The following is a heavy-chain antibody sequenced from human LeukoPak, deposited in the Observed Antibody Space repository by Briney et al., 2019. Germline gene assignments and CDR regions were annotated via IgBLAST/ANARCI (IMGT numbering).Heavy chain of an antibody. CDR1: GYTFTSYG. J-gene: IGHJ6*02. CDR3: AREGPMVRVLNHCYGMDV. CDR2: ISAYNGNT. Sequence: ASVKVSCKASGYTFTSYGISWVRQAPGQGLEWMGWISAYNGNTNYAQKLQGRVTMTTDTSTSTAYMELGSLRSDDTAVYYCAREGPMVRVLNHCYGMDVWGQGTTVTVSS. D-gene: IGHD3-10*01. V-gene: IGHV1-18*01.